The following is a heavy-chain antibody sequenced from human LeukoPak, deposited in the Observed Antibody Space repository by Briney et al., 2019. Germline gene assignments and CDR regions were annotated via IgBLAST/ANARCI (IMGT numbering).Heavy chain of an antibody. CDR3: ARLVGVSPLDY. D-gene: IGHD3-16*01. J-gene: IGHJ4*02. V-gene: IGHV3-23*01. CDR1: GFTFSSYA. Sequence: GGSLRLSCAASGFTFSSYAMSWVRQAPGKGLEWVSEISGSPDNTYYADSVKGRFATSRDDSRNTLYLQMNSLRVEDTAVYYCARLVGVSPLDYWGQGTPVTVSS. CDR2: ISGSPDNT.